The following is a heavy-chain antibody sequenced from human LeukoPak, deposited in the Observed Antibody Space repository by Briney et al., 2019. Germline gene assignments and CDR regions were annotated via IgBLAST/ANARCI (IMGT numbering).Heavy chain of an antibody. D-gene: IGHD6-13*01. CDR1: GFTFSGYA. J-gene: IGHJ4*02. Sequence: GGSLRLSCAASGFTFSGYAMSWVRQAPGKGLEWVSLISNSGVKTYYADSVKGRFTISRDNSKNTVFLQMNSLRAEDTAVYYCARRGIAAAGSFDYWGQGTLVTVSS. CDR3: ARRGIAAAGSFDY. V-gene: IGHV3-23*01. CDR2: ISNSGVKT.